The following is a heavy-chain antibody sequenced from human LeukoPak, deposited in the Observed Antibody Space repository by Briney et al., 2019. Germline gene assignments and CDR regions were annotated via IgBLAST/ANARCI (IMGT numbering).Heavy chain of an antibody. CDR1: GASISSSSYY. V-gene: IGHV4-39*01. D-gene: IGHD5-24*01. J-gene: IGHJ4*02. CDR2: IYYSEST. Sequence: SETLSLTCTVSGASISSSSYYWGWIRQHAGKGLEWIGSIYYSESTYYNPSLKSRLTISVDTSKNQFSLKLSSVTAADTAVYYCARQGRWLQLFDYWGQGTLVTVSS. CDR3: ARQGRWLQLFDY.